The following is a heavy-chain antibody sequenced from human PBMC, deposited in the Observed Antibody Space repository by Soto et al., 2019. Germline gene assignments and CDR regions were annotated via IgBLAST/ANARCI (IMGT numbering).Heavy chain of an antibody. CDR3: AKGGGSPDY. D-gene: IGHD1-26*01. V-gene: IGHV3-23*01. CDR1: GFTFSTYA. J-gene: IGHJ4*02. Sequence: EVQLLESGGGLVQPGGSLRLSCAASGFTFSTYAMTWVRQAPGKGLEWVSSISGSGGTTYYADSVKGRFTISRDNSKNMLYLQMNSLRADDTAVYYCAKGGGSPDYWGQGTLVTVSS. CDR2: ISGSGGTT.